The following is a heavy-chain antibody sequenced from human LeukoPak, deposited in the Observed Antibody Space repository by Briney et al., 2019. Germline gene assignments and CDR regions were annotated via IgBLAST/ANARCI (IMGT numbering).Heavy chain of an antibody. CDR2: ISYIGST. Sequence: SETLSLTCAVSDDSFSSHYWTWIRQPPGKGLEWVGYISYIGSTNYNPSLKSRVTISIDTSKNQFSLKLSSVTAADTAVYYCARDLVTVTKGFDIWGQGTMVSVSS. J-gene: IGHJ3*02. D-gene: IGHD4-17*01. V-gene: IGHV4-59*11. CDR3: ARDLVTVTKGFDI. CDR1: DDSFSSHY.